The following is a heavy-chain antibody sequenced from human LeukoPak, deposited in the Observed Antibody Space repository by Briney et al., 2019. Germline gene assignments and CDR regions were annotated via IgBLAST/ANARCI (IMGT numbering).Heavy chain of an antibody. CDR3: AKGGSGYFADL. D-gene: IGHD3-22*01. V-gene: IGHV3-23*01. Sequence: GGSLRLSCAASGFIFNNYGLIWVRQAPGKGLQWVSAISNDGGGTTYADFVKGRSTISRDNSMNTLFLQMSSLRAEDTALYYCAKGGSGYFADLWGQGTLVTVSS. J-gene: IGHJ5*02. CDR2: ISNDGGGT. CDR1: GFIFNNYG.